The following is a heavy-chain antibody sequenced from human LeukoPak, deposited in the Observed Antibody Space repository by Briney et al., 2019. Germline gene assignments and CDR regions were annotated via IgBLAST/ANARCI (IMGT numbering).Heavy chain of an antibody. CDR1: GFTFSSNY. CDR3: ARAYSSSWLAYYYYGMDV. J-gene: IGHJ6*02. V-gene: IGHV3-53*01. Sequence: GGSLRLSCAASGFTFSSNYMSWVRQAPGKGLEWVSVIYSGGSTYYADSVKGRFTISRDNAKNSLYLQMNSLRAEDTAVYYCARAYSSSWLAYYYYGMDVWGQGTTVTVSS. D-gene: IGHD6-13*01. CDR2: IYSGGST.